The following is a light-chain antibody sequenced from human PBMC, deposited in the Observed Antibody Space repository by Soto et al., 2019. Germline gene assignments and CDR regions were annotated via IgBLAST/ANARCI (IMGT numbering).Light chain of an antibody. V-gene: IGKV3-20*01. CDR1: QSVSSIY. CDR3: QQYGSARFT. Sequence: EIVLTQSPGTLSLSPGERATLSCRASQSVSSIYLAWYQQKPGQAPRLLIYGASSRATGIPDRFSGSGSGTHFTLTISRLEPDDFAVCYCQQYGSARFTFGPGTKVDIK. CDR2: GAS. J-gene: IGKJ3*01.